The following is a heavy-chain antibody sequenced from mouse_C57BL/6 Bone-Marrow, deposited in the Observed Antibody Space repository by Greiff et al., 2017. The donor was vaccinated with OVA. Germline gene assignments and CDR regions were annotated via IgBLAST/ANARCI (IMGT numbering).Heavy chain of an antibody. J-gene: IGHJ2*01. D-gene: IGHD1-3*01. CDR3: TRDLYYYYEN. CDR2: IYPGNSDT. CDR1: GYTFTSYW. Sequence: VQLQQSGTVLARPGASVKMSCKTSGYTFTSYWMHWVKQRPGQGLEWIGAIYPGNSDTSYNQKFKGRANLTAVTSASTAYMALSSLTNEDSAVYYSTRDLYYYYENGGRGNALTVSS. V-gene: IGHV1-5*01.